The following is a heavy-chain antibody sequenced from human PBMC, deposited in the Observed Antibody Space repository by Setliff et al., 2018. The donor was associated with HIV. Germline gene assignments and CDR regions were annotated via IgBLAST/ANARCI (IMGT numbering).Heavy chain of an antibody. D-gene: IGHD7-27*01. V-gene: IGHV4-34*01. CDR1: GRSFSGYY. CDR2: INHSGGT. CDR3: ARGWGHDGFDF. Sequence: SETLSLTCAVYGRSFSGYYWNWIRQSPGKGLEWIGEINHSGGTNYNPSLKSRVTMSIDTSKNQFSLNVSSVSAADTAVYYCARGWGHDGFDFWGQGTMVTVSS. J-gene: IGHJ3*01.